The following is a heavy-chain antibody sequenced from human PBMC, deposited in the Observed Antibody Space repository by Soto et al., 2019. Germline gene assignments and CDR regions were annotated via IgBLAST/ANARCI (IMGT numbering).Heavy chain of an antibody. V-gene: IGHV3-23*01. J-gene: IGHJ5*02. Sequence: HPGGSLRLSXAASGFTFSSYAMSWVRQAPGKGLEWVSAISGSGGSTYYADSVKGRFTISRDNSKNTLYLQMNSLRAEDTAVYYCAKDGVQWLVTGLWFDPWGQGTLVTVSS. CDR2: ISGSGGST. D-gene: IGHD6-19*01. CDR3: AKDGVQWLVTGLWFDP. CDR1: GFTFSSYA.